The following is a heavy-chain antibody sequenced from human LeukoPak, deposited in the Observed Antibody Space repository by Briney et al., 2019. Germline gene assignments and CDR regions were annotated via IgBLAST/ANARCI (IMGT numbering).Heavy chain of an antibody. CDR1: GFTFSTYW. V-gene: IGHV3-7*05. D-gene: IGHD1-26*01. CDR2: INHDGSEI. CDR3: AKDYVGVTPDY. J-gene: IGHJ4*02. Sequence: GGSLRLSCAAPGFTFSTYWMDWVRQVPGKGREWVANINHDGSEIDYVDSVKGRFTISRDNSKNTLYLQMNSLRAEDTAIYYCAKDYVGVTPDYWGQGTLVTVSA.